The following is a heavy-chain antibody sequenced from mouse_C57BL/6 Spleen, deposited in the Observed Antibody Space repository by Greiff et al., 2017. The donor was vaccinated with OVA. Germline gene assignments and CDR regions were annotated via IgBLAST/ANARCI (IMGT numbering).Heavy chain of an antibody. J-gene: IGHJ2*01. V-gene: IGHV10-1*01. CDR1: GFSFNTYA. Sequence: DVMLVESGGGLVQPKGSLKLSCAASGFSFNTYAMNWVRQAPGKGLEWVARIRSKSNNYATYYADSVKDRFTISRDDSESMLYLQMNNLKTEDTAMYYCVRQGGSSTFDYWGQGTTLTVSS. D-gene: IGHD1-1*01. CDR2: IRSKSNNYAT. CDR3: VRQGGSSTFDY.